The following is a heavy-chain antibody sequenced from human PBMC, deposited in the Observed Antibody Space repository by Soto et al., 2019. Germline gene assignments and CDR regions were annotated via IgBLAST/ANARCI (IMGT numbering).Heavy chain of an antibody. J-gene: IGHJ6*03. CDR3: ARELERRALEYYYYYMDV. V-gene: IGHV3-21*01. CDR1: GFTFSSYS. Sequence: EVQLVESGGGLVKPGGSLRLSCAASGFTFSSYSMNWVRQAPGKGLEWVSSISSSSSYIYYADSVKGRFTISRDNAKNSLYLQMNSLRAEDTAVYYCARELERRALEYYYYYMDVWGKGTTVTVSS. CDR2: ISSSSSYI. D-gene: IGHD1-1*01.